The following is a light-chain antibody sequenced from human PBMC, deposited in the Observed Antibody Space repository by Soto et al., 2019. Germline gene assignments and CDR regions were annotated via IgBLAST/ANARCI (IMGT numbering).Light chain of an antibody. V-gene: IGKV1-5*03. CDR1: QTISSW. CDR2: KAS. CDR3: HHYNSYSEA. J-gene: IGKJ1*01. Sequence: IRMTQSPSTLSGSIGDRVTITFRASQTISSWLAWYQQKPGKAPKLLIYKASTLKSGVPSRFSGSGSGTEFTLTISSLQPDDFATYYCHHYNSYSEAFGQGTKVDIK.